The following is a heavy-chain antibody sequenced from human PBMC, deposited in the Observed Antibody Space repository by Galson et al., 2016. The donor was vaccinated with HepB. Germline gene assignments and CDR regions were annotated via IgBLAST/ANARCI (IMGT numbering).Heavy chain of an antibody. Sequence: SVKVSCKASGYTFTGYGINWVRQAPGQGLEWMGWISTANGNTIYTQSVQGGFTMTTDTSTSTAYLELRSLTSDDTAVYYCARGVICAISDCAAHHAYYNNGMDVWGQGTTVTVSS. V-gene: IGHV1-18*01. CDR3: ARGVICAISDCAAHHAYYNNGMDV. CDR2: ISTANGNT. D-gene: IGHD2-21*02. J-gene: IGHJ6*02. CDR1: GYTFTGYG.